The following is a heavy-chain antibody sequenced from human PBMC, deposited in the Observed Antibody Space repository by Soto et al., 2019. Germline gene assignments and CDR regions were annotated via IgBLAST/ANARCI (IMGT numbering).Heavy chain of an antibody. CDR1: GFTFSSYG. D-gene: IGHD1-1*01. CDR3: ARGTVHFDY. Sequence: QVQLVESGGGVVQPGRSLRLSCAASGFTFSSYGMHWVRQAPGKGLEWVAVIWYDGSNKYYAESVKGRFTISRDNSKNTLYLQMNSLRAEDTAVYYCARGTVHFDYWGQGTLVTVSS. J-gene: IGHJ4*02. CDR2: IWYDGSNK. V-gene: IGHV3-33*01.